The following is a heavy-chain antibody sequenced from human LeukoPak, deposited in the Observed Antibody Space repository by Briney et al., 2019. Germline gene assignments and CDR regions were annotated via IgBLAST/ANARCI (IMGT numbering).Heavy chain of an antibody. CDR2: TSYDGSNK. D-gene: IGHD2-21*02. Sequence: AGGSLRLSCAASGFTFSSYGMHWVRQAPGKGLEWVAVTSYDGSNKYYADSVKGRFTISRDNSKNTLYLQMNSLRAEDTAVYYCAKDVVVTANYFDYWGQGTLVTVSS. CDR3: AKDVVVTANYFDY. CDR1: GFTFSSYG. J-gene: IGHJ4*02. V-gene: IGHV3-30*18.